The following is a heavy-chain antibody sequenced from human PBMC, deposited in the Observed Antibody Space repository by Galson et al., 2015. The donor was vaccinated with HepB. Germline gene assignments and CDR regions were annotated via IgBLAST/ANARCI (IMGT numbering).Heavy chain of an antibody. D-gene: IGHD2-15*01. CDR3: ARVPHGECIGGTCFSWGMDY. J-gene: IGHJ4*02. Sequence: SAKVSCKASGYSFTDYYIHWVRQAPGQGLEWMGWMHPKSGKTKYAQKLQDRVTMTRDTSISTAYMELGSLTSDDTATYYCARVPHGECIGGTCFSWGMDYWGQGTLVIAS. CDR2: MHPKSGKT. V-gene: IGHV1-2*02. CDR1: GYSFTDYY.